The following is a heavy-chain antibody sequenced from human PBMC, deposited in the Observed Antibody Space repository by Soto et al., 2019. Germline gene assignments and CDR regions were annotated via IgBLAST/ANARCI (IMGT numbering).Heavy chain of an antibody. Sequence: QVQLVQSGAEVKKPGSSVKVSCKASGGTFSSYAISWVRQAPGQGLEWMGGIISIFGTANYAQKFQGRVTITADESTSTAYMGLSSLRSEAAAVYYCARHGSEPRYYYYGMDVCGQGATVTVSS. J-gene: IGHJ6*02. D-gene: IGHD3-10*01. CDR1: GGTFSSYA. V-gene: IGHV1-69*12. CDR3: ARHGSEPRYYYYGMDV. CDR2: IISIFGTA.